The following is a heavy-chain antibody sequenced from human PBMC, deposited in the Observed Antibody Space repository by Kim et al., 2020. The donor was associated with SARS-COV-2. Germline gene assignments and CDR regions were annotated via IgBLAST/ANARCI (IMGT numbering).Heavy chain of an antibody. CDR2: ITVSGGSGTT. CDR1: GFTFSTYA. V-gene: IGHV3-23*01. Sequence: GGSLRLSCAASGFTFSTYAMNWVRQAPGKGLEWVSSITVSGGSGTTYYADSVKGRFTIATDHSKNTLYLQMDSPRAEVSAVYYCAQDREGGYRDLADYWG. J-gene: IGHJ4*01. CDR3: AQDREGGYRDLADY. D-gene: IGHD1-26*01.